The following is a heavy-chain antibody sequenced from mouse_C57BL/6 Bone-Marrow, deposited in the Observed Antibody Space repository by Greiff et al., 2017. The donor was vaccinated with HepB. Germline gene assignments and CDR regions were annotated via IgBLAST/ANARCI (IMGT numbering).Heavy chain of an antibody. D-gene: IGHD2-5*01. Sequence: DVKLVESGGDLVKPGGSLKLSCAASGFTFSSYGMSWVRQTPDKRLEWVATISSGGSYTYYPDSVKGRFTISRDNAKNTLYLQMSSLKSEDTAMYYCASPTIVTTYYAMDYWGQGTSVTVSS. CDR1: GFTFSSYG. V-gene: IGHV5-6*02. CDR3: ASPTIVTTYYAMDY. CDR2: ISSGGSYT. J-gene: IGHJ4*01.